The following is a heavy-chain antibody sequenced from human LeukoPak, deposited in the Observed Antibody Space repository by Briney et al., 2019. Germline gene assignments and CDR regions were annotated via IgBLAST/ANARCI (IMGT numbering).Heavy chain of an antibody. V-gene: IGHV4-38-2*02. J-gene: IGHJ4*02. CDR1: GYSISNGYY. CDR2: IYHSGST. Sequence: SETLSLTCTVSGYSISNGYYWGWIRQPPGKGLEWIGSIYHSGSTYYNSSLKSRVTISVDTSKNQFSLKLSSVTAADTAVYYCARDGYNTPGYWGQGTLVTVSS. D-gene: IGHD5-24*01. CDR3: ARDGYNTPGY.